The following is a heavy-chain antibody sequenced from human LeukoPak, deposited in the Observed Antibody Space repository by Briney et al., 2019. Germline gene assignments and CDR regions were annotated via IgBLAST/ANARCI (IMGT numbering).Heavy chain of an antibody. Sequence: GGSLRLSCAASGFTFSSYGMHWVRQAPGKGLEWVAFIRYDGSNKYYADSVKGRFTISRDNSKNTLYLQMNSLRVEDTAVYYCARDRVGGFDPWGQGALVTVSS. CDR1: GFTFSSYG. J-gene: IGHJ5*02. V-gene: IGHV3-30*02. CDR3: ARDRVGGFDP. CDR2: IRYDGSNK. D-gene: IGHD1-26*01.